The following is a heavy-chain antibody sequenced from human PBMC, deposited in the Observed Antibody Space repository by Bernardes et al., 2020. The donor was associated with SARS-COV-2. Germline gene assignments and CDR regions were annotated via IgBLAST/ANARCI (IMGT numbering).Heavy chain of an antibody. Sequence: GGSLRLSCAGSGYTFRRYWMHWVRQVPGKGLEWVSRIDNGGSIVNYADSVKGRFTISRDNSRNTLYLQMNSLRADDTAVYYCATDVGGGYSTWGPGTLVTVSS. CDR3: ATDVGGGYST. J-gene: IGHJ5*02. D-gene: IGHD3-16*01. V-gene: IGHV3-74*01. CDR1: GYTFRRYW. CDR2: IDNGGSIV.